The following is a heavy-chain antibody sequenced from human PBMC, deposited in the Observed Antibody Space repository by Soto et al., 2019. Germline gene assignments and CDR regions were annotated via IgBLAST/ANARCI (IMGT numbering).Heavy chain of an antibody. CDR1: GFTFSNAW. CDR3: TTLVVVAATEAFDN. D-gene: IGHD2-15*01. CDR2: IKSKTDGGTT. J-gene: IGHJ3*02. V-gene: IGHV3-15*01. Sequence: LRLSCAASGFTFSNAWMSWVRQAPGKGLEWVGRIKSKTDGGTTDYAAPVKGRFTISRDDSKNTLYLQMNSLKTEDTAVYYCTTLVVVAATEAFDNWGQGTMVTVSS.